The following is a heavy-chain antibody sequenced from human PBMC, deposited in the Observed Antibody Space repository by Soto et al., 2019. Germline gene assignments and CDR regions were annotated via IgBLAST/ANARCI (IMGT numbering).Heavy chain of an antibody. CDR3: AKFSVVVPAATTDY. D-gene: IGHD2-2*01. CDR2: ISGSGGST. J-gene: IGHJ4*02. CDR1: GVHFSSYA. Sequence: GGSLRQACASSGVHFSSYAMSWVRTAPGKGLEWVSAISGSGGSTYYADSVKGRFTISRDNSKNTLYLQMNSLRAEDTAVYYCAKFSVVVPAATTDYWGPGTLVT. V-gene: IGHV3-23*01.